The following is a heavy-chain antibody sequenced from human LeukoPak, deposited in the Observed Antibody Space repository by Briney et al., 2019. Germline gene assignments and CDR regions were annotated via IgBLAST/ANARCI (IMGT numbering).Heavy chain of an antibody. CDR1: GFTFSSYW. D-gene: IGHD2-2*01. CDR2: IKQDGSET. J-gene: IGHJ4*02. V-gene: IGHV3-7*01. Sequence: GGSLRLSCAASGFTFSSYWMSWVRQAPGKGLEWVANIKQDGSETHYVDSVKGRFTISRDNAENSLYLQMNSLRAEDTAVYYCAHLRSTRLSDYWGQGTLVTVSS. CDR3: AHLRSTRLSDY.